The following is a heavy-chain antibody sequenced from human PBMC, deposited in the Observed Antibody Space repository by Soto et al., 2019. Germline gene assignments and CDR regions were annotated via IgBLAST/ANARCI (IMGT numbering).Heavy chain of an antibody. D-gene: IGHD1-26*01. V-gene: IGHV3-74*01. CDR2: INSDASNT. CDR1: GLNLSPYG. J-gene: IGHJ4*02. Sequence: PVGFQRLPRAASGLNLSPYGRRWITQVPGKGLAWVSRINSDASNTYYADSVQGRFTFSRDNSKSTLYLQMNSLRGEDAAVYYCARGGGSNSLAYWGQGSLVTGSS. CDR3: ARGGGSNSLAY.